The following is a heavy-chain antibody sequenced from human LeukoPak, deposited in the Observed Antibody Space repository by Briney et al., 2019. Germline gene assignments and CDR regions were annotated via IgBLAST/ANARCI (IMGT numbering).Heavy chain of an antibody. J-gene: IGHJ6*02. D-gene: IGHD1-26*01. CDR1: GYTFTSYG. CDR3: ARAVRGATTYYYGMDV. CDR2: ISAYNGNT. V-gene: IGHV1-18*01. Sequence: ASVKVSCKASGYTFTSYGISWVRQAPGQGLEWMGWISAYNGNTNYAQKLQGRVTMTTDTSTSTAYMELRSLRSDDTAVYYCARAVRGATTYYYGMDVWGQGTTVTVSS.